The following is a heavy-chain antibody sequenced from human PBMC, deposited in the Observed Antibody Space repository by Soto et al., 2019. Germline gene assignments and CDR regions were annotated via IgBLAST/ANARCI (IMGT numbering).Heavy chain of an antibody. D-gene: IGHD3-22*01. Sequence: GGSLRLSCAASGFIVSSNYMSWVRQAPGKGLEWVSVIYSDGSTHYTDSVKDRFIISRDISKNTLYLQMNSLRAEETAVYYCARARYDSSGYYFDYWGQGVLVTVSS. CDR3: ARARYDSSGYYFDY. CDR2: IYSDGST. CDR1: GFIVSSNY. V-gene: IGHV3-53*01. J-gene: IGHJ4*02.